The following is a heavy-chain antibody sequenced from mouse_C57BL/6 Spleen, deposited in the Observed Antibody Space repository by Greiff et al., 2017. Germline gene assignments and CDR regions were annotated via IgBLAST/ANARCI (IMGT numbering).Heavy chain of an antibody. CDR3: ARQGDDYDYYAMDY. D-gene: IGHD2-4*01. CDR2: ISSGGSYT. J-gene: IGHJ4*01. Sequence: EVKVVESGGDLVKPGGSLKLSCAASGFTFSSYGMSWVRQTPDKRLEWVATISSGGSYTYYPDSVKGRFTISRDNAKNTLYLQMSSLKSEDTAMYYCARQGDDYDYYAMDYWGQGTSVTVSS. CDR1: GFTFSSYG. V-gene: IGHV5-6*01.